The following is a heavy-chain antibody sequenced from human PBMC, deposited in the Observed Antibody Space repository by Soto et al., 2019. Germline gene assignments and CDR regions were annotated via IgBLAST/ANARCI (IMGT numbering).Heavy chain of an antibody. CDR3: ARNRFYYGMDV. D-gene: IGHD3-16*01. J-gene: IGHJ6*02. CDR2: IYSGGST. CDR1: GFTVSSNY. Sequence: GGSLRLSCAASGFTVSSNYMSWVRQAPGKGLEWVSVIYSGGSTYYADSVKGRFTISRDNSKNTLYLQMNSLRAEDTAVYYCARNRFYYGMDVWGQGTTVTVSS. V-gene: IGHV3-53*01.